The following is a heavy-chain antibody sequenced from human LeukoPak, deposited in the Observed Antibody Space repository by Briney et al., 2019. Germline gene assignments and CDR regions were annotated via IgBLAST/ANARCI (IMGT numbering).Heavy chain of an antibody. V-gene: IGHV4-59*01. Sequence: SETLSLTCTVSGGSISSYYWSWIRQPPGKGLEWIGYVYYSGSTNYNPSLKSRVTISVDTSKNQFSLKLSSVTAADTAVYYCARDLAENYFDYWGQGTLVTVSS. J-gene: IGHJ4*02. CDR3: ARDLAENYFDY. CDR1: GGSISSYY. D-gene: IGHD3-16*01. CDR2: VYYSGST.